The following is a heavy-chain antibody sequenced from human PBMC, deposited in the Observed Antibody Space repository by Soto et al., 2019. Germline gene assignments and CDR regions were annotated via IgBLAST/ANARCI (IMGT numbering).Heavy chain of an antibody. CDR2: INHSGST. CDR3: ARGPGGKGPSRLRSGV. V-gene: IGHV4-34*01. D-gene: IGHD4-17*01. J-gene: IGHJ6*04. Sequence: PSETLSLTCAVYGGSFSGYYWSWIRQPPGKGLEWIGEINHSGSTNYNPSLKSRVTISVDTSKNQFSLKLSSVTAADTAVYYCARGPGGKGPSRLRSGVWGKGTTVTVSS. CDR1: GGSFSGYY.